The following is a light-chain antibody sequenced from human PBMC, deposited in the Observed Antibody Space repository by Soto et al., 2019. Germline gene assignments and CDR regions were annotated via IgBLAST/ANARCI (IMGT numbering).Light chain of an antibody. CDR1: QSVSSSY. CDR3: QQDGSPSFT. CDR2: GAS. J-gene: IGKJ4*01. Sequence: EIVLTQSPGTLSLSPGERATLSCRASQSVSSSYLAWYQQKPGQAPRLLIYGASSRATGIPDRFSGSGSGTDFAFNISRLEPEDFAVYFCQQDGSPSFTFGRGTKVEIK. V-gene: IGKV3-20*01.